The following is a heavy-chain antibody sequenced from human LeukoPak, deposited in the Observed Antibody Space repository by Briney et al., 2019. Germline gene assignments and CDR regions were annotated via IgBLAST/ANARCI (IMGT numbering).Heavy chain of an antibody. CDR1: GFTFSNAW. Sequence: PGGSVRLSCAASGFTFSNAWLNWVRQAPGKGLEWVGHIKSKTDGGTTDYAAPVKGRFTISRDDSKNALFLQMNSLKTEDTAVYYCTLPWGSGSYYDYWGQGTLVTVTS. D-gene: IGHD3-10*01. CDR2: IKSKTDGGTT. J-gene: IGHJ4*02. V-gene: IGHV3-15*01. CDR3: TLPWGSGSYYDY.